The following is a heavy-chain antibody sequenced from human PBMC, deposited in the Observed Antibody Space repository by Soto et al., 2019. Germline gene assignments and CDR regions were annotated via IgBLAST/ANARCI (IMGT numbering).Heavy chain of an antibody. J-gene: IGHJ5*02. Sequence: QLQLQESGPGLVKPSETLSLTCSVSGGSISSFTYYWGWIRQPPGKGLEWIGTVFYNENTYYNPSLKSRVTITVDTAKNQFSLNLRSVTAANTATYFCARWELYYGSPGWFDPWGPGTLVTVSS. CDR3: ARWELYYGSPGWFDP. V-gene: IGHV4-39*01. CDR2: VFYNENT. CDR1: GGSISSFTYY. D-gene: IGHD3-10*01.